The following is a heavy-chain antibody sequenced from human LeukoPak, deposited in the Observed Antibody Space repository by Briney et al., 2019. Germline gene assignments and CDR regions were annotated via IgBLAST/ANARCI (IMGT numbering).Heavy chain of an antibody. CDR3: ARDSEYYYDSSGYSYFDY. V-gene: IGHV3-33*01. Sequence: GGSLRFSCAASGFTFSSYGIHWVRQAPGKGLEWVAVIWYDGSNKYYADSVKGRFTISRDTSKNTLYLQMNSLRAEDTAVYYCARDSEYYYDSSGYSYFDYWGQGTLVTVSS. CDR1: GFTFSSYG. J-gene: IGHJ4*02. D-gene: IGHD3-22*01. CDR2: IWYDGSNK.